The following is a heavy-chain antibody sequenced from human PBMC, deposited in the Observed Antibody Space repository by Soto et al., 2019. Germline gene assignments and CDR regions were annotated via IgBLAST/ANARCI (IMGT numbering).Heavy chain of an antibody. CDR3: AHMEGIAAAGTGEYFDY. CDR2: IYWDDDK. J-gene: IGHJ4*02. CDR1: GFSLSTSGVG. Sequence: QITLKESGPTLVKPTQTLTLTCTFSGFSLSTSGVGVGWIRQPPGKALEWLALIYWDDDKRYSPSLKSRLTITKDTSKNPVVLTMTNMDPVDTATYYCAHMEGIAAAGTGEYFDYWGQGTLVTVSS. D-gene: IGHD6-13*01. V-gene: IGHV2-5*02.